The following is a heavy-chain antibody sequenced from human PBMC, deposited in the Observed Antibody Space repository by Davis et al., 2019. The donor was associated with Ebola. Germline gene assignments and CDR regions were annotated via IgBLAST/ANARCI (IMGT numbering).Heavy chain of an antibody. J-gene: IGHJ4*02. CDR3: ARDQATVTTSYFDY. CDR1: GYTFTSYG. D-gene: IGHD4-11*01. Sequence: ASVTVSCMASGYTFTSYGISLVRHAPGQGLEWMGIINPSGGSTSYAQKFQGRVTMTRDTSTSTVYMELSSLRSEDTAVYYCARDQATVTTSYFDYWGQGTLVTVSS. CDR2: INPSGGST. V-gene: IGHV1-46*01.